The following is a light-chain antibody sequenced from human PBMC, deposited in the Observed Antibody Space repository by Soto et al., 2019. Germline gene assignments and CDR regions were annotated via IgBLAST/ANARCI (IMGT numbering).Light chain of an antibody. Sequence: DIQMTRSPGTGSSSLVDIVSITCRASQSIGSWLAWYQQKPGKAPKLLIYDASSLQSGVPSRFSGSGSGTDFTLTISSLQPEDFATYYCQQSYSTPLTFGGGTKVDIK. CDR3: QQSYSTPLT. J-gene: IGKJ4*01. V-gene: IGKV1-39*01. CDR1: QSIGSW. CDR2: DAS.